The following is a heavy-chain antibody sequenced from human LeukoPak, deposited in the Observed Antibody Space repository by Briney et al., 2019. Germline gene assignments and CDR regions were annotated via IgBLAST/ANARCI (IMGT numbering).Heavy chain of an antibody. V-gene: IGHV3-53*01. CDR1: GFTVSSDY. CDR3: ARELIAAAGNFDY. J-gene: IGHJ4*02. D-gene: IGHD6-13*01. Sequence: GGSLRLSCAASGFTVSSDYMSWVRQAPGKGLEWVSLIYSGGSTNYADSVKGRFTISRDNAKNSLYLQMNSLRAEDTAVYYCARELIAAAGNFDYWGQGTLVTVSS. CDR2: IYSGGST.